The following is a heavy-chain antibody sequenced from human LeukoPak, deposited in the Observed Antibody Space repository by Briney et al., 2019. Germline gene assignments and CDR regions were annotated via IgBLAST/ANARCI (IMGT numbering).Heavy chain of an antibody. J-gene: IGHJ4*02. CDR1: GITFNNYW. D-gene: IGHD6-19*01. CDR2: IDTDGSGT. Sequence: GGSLRLSCAASGITFNNYWLHWVRQAPGKWLVWVSRIDTDGSGTIYADSVKGRFTVSRDNAKNTLYLQMTSLRAEDTAVYYCASGGYSSGLDYWGQGILVTVSS. CDR3: ASGGYSSGLDY. V-gene: IGHV3-74*01.